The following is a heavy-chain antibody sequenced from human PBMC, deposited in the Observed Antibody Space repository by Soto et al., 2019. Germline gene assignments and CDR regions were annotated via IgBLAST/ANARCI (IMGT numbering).Heavy chain of an antibody. V-gene: IGHV1-69*01. CDR3: ARVPHYGSGNYFDY. D-gene: IGHD3-10*01. J-gene: IGHJ4*02. CDR2: IIPIFGTA. Sequence: QVQLVQSGAEVKKPGSSVKVSCKASGGTFSSYAISWVRQAPGQGLEWMGGIIPIFGTANYAQKFQGRVTITADESTSTADMELSSLRSEDTAVYYCARVPHYGSGNYFDYWGQGTLVTVSS. CDR1: GGTFSSYA.